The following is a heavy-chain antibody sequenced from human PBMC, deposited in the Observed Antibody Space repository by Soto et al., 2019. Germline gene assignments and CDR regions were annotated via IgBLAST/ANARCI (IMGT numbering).Heavy chain of an antibody. D-gene: IGHD3-22*01. CDR3: AKDRSFYYYDSSGYPNY. Sequence: PGGSLRLSCVAPGFSLSDHFMDWVRQAPGKGLEWVGRIKNDPKSYITDYAESVKGRFTISRDNSKNTLYLQMNSLRAEDTAVYYCAKDRSFYYYDSSGYPNYWGQGTLVTVSS. CDR1: GFSLSDHF. J-gene: IGHJ4*02. V-gene: IGHV3-72*01. CDR2: IKNDPKSYIT.